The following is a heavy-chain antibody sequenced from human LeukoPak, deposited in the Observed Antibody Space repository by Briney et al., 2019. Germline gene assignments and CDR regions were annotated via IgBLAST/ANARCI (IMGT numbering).Heavy chain of an antibody. J-gene: IGHJ4*02. V-gene: IGHV3-11*01. CDR1: GFTFSDYY. CDR2: ISSSGSTI. CDR3: ARRAGAYSHPYDY. D-gene: IGHD4/OR15-4a*01. Sequence: PGGSLRLSCAASGFTFSDYYMRWIRQAPGKGLEGVSYISSSGSTIYYADSVKGRFTISRDNSKNTLYLQMNSLRAEDTAVYYCARRAGAYSHPYDYWGQGTLVTVSS.